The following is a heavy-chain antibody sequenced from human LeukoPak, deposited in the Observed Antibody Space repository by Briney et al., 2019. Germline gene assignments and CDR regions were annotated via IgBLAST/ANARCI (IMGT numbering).Heavy chain of an antibody. Sequence: PSETLSLTCTVSGASISSYYWSWIRQPPGKGLEWIGYIYYSGSTNYNPSLKSRVSISVDTSKNQFSLKLNSVTAADTAVYYCARSRSSSWFLFDYWGQGTLVTVSS. CDR2: IYYSGST. CDR1: GASISSYY. V-gene: IGHV4-59*01. CDR3: ARSRSSSWFLFDY. J-gene: IGHJ4*02. D-gene: IGHD6-13*01.